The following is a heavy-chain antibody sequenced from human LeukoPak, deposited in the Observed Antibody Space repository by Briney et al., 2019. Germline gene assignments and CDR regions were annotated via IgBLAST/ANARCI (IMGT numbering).Heavy chain of an antibody. J-gene: IGHJ4*02. V-gene: IGHV1-46*01. CDR3: ASLSGVAGGPFDY. CDR2: INPSGGST. Sequence: ASVKVSCKASGYTFTGYYMHWVRQAPGQGLEWMGIINPSGGSTSYAQKFQGRVTMTRDTSTSTVYMELSSLRSEDTAVYYCASLSGVAGGPFDYWGQGTLVTVSS. CDR1: GYTFTGYY. D-gene: IGHD3-3*01.